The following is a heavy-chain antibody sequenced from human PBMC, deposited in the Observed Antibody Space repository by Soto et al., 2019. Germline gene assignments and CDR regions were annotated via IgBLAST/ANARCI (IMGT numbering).Heavy chain of an antibody. J-gene: IGHJ1*01. CDR2: ISGSGGST. D-gene: IGHD2-15*01. V-gene: IGHV3-23*01. CDR3: ANQVVAATAAYFQH. Sequence: GGSLRLSCAASGFTFSSYAMSWVRQAPGKGLEWVSAISGSGGSTYYAASVKGRFTISRDNSKNTLYLQMNSLRAEDTAVYYCANQVVAATAAYFQHWGQGTLVTVSS. CDR1: GFTFSSYA.